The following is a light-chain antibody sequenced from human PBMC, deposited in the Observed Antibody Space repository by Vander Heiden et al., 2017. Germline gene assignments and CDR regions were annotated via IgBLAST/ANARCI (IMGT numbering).Light chain of an antibody. CDR3: MENIQLPVT. Sequence: DVVLTQTPLSLSVTPGQPASMSCKSSQSLLHSNGKTYLYWYLQKAGQPPHLLIYGVYTRLPGVPDRFSGSGSGTDFTLKISRVEAEDVGVYYCMENIQLPVTFGGGTKLEIK. J-gene: IGKJ4*01. CDR2: GVY. CDR1: QSLLHSNGKTY. V-gene: IGKV2D-29*01.